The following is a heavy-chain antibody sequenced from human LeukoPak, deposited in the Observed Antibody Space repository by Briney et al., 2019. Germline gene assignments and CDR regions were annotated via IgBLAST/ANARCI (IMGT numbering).Heavy chain of an antibody. J-gene: IGHJ4*02. CDR1: GFTFSDYW. V-gene: IGHV3-7*01. D-gene: IGHD5-18*01. CDR3: AKDRSYSYGEFDC. Sequence: GGSLRLSCAASGFTFSDYWMSWMRQAPGKGLEWVANIKYDGDEEYYVDSVKGRFTISRDNAKNSLYLQLNSLRVEDTAVYYCAKDRSYSYGEFDCWGQGTLVTVSS. CDR2: IKYDGDEE.